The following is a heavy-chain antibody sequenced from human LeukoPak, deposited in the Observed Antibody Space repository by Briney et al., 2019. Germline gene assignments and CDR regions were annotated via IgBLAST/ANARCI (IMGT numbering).Heavy chain of an antibody. J-gene: IGHJ1*01. Sequence: GGSLRLSCAASGFTFSSYWMHWVRQAPGKGLVWVSRINSDGSSTSYADSVKGRFTISRDNSKNTLYLQMNSLRAEDTAVYYCATTRLTYSSVQHWGQGTLVTVSS. V-gene: IGHV3-74*01. D-gene: IGHD6-25*01. CDR3: ATTRLTYSSVQH. CDR1: GFTFSSYW. CDR2: INSDGSST.